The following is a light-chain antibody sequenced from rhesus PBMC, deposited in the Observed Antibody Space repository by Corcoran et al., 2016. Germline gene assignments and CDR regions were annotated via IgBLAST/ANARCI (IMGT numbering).Light chain of an antibody. CDR1: QSISSW. Sequence: DIQMTQSPSSLSAAVGDTVTITCRASQSISSWLDWYQQTPGKAPKLLMYKATSLQSGVPSRFSGSGSGTDFTLTISSLRPEDFATYYCLQCSSSPRTCGGGTKVEIK. CDR2: KAT. CDR3: LQCSSSPRT. V-gene: IGKV1-22*01. J-gene: IGKJ4*01.